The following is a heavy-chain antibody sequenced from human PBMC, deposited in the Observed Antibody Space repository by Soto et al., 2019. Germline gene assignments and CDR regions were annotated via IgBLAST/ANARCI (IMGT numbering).Heavy chain of an antibody. V-gene: IGHV4-4*07. J-gene: IGHJ4*02. Sequence: QVQLQESGPGLVKPSETLSLTCTVSGASISDYYWSWIRQPAGKGLECIGRIYASGNTNYNPSLKSRVTMSVDTSKNQFSLTLNSVTAADTAVYYCAIESRSALGTVEHWGRGTLVTVSS. CDR3: AIESRSALGTVEH. CDR1: GASISDYY. D-gene: IGHD6-13*01. CDR2: IYASGNT.